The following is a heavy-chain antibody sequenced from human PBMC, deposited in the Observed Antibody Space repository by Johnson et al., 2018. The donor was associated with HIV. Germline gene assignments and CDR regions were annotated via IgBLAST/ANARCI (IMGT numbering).Heavy chain of an antibody. Sequence: QVQLVESGGGVVQPGRSLRLSCAASGFTFSSYAMHWVRQAPGKGLEWVAVISYDGTNKYYADSVKGRFTISRDNSKNTLYLQMRSLRAEETAVYYCARSNSISMIVLVTGGAFDIWGQGTMVTVSS. CDR3: ARSNSISMIVLVTGGAFDI. J-gene: IGHJ3*02. CDR2: ISYDGTNK. V-gene: IGHV3-30-3*01. D-gene: IGHD3-22*01. CDR1: GFTFSSYA.